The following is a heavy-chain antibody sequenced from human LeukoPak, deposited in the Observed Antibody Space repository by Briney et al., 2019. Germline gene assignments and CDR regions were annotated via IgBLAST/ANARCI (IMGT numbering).Heavy chain of an antibody. J-gene: IGHJ3*02. CDR1: GGSISYYY. CDR3: ARIAKDAFDI. CDR2: IYYSGST. V-gene: IGHV4-59*12. Sequence: SETLSLTCTVSGGSISYYYWSWIRQPPGKGLEWIGSIYYSGSTYYNPSLKSRVTISVDTSKNQFSLKLSSVTAADTAVYYCARIAKDAFDIWGQGTMVTVSS.